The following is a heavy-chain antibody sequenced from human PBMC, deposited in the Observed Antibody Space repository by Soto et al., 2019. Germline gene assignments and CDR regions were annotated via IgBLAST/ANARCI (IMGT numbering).Heavy chain of an antibody. CDR2: ISYDGGNK. J-gene: IGHJ6*02. V-gene: IGHV3-30*18. CDR3: AKDLSLGRMAYYYYGMDV. D-gene: IGHD2-15*01. Sequence: VRQAPGTGLEWVAVISYDGGNKYYADSVKGRFTISRDNSKNTLYLQMNSLRAEDTAVYYCAKDLSLGRMAYYYYGMDVWGQGTTVTVSS.